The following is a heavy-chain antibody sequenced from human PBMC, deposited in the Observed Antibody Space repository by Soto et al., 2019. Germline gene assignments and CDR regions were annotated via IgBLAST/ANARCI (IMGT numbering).Heavy chain of an antibody. CDR3: ARLPGALVAVLYIYPLDGREAMSDVDV. CDR1: GFTFNYYP. J-gene: IGHJ6*02. V-gene: IGHV3-30-3*01. CDR2: ISFDGNNK. Sequence: QMQLVESGGGVVQPGESLRLSCAASGFTFNYYPMHWVRQTPGKGLEWVAVISFDGNNKFYADSVKGRFTVSRDNSKNMLYLQLNSLRPEDAAVYYCARLPGALVAVLYIYPLDGREAMSDVDVWGQGTTVSVSS. D-gene: IGHD6-19*01.